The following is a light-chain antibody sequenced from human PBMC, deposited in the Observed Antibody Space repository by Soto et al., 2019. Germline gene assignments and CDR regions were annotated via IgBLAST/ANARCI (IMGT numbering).Light chain of an antibody. V-gene: IGLV2-8*01. CDR3: SSLGV. CDR2: EVS. J-gene: IGLJ1*01. Sequence: QSVLTQPPSPSGSPGQSVTISCPGTSSDVAVYNYVSWYQQHPGKAPKLMIYEVSKRPSGVPDRFSGSKSGNTASLTVSGLQTEDDADYYCSSLGVFGTGTKVTVL. CDR1: SSDVAVYNY.